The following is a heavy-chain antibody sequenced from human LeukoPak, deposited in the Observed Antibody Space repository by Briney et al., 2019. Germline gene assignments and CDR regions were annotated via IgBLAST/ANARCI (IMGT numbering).Heavy chain of an antibody. J-gene: IGHJ4*02. Sequence: SCKASGYTFTSYYMHWVRQAPGKGLEWVAVISYDGSNKYYADSVKGRFTISRDNSKNTLYLQMNSLRAEDTAVYYCASPDGYYSDYFDYWGQGTLVTVSS. CDR2: ISYDGSNK. V-gene: IGHV3-30-3*01. D-gene: IGHD3-22*01. CDR1: GYTFTSYY. CDR3: ASPDGYYSDYFDY.